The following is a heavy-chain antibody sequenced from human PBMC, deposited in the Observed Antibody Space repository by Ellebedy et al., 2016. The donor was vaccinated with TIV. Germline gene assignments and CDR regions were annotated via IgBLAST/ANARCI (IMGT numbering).Heavy chain of an antibody. CDR3: ARGLEGLAGFDALDI. CDR2: VWYDESKK. CDR1: GFTFSTHV. Sequence: PGGSLRLSCAASGFTFSTHVIHWVRQAPGKGLEWVAVVWYDESKKSYVDSVKGRFTISRDNSMDTLYVLMNSLRAEDTAVYYCARGLEGLAGFDALDIWGQGTMVTVSS. V-gene: IGHV3-33*01. J-gene: IGHJ3*02. D-gene: IGHD6-13*01.